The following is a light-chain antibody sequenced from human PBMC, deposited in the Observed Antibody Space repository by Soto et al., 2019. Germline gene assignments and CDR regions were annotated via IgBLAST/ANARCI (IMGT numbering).Light chain of an antibody. CDR1: QSVISTY. V-gene: IGKV3-20*01. J-gene: IGKJ1*01. CDR2: GAS. Sequence: EIGLTQSPGTLSLSPGESATLSCMASQSVISTYLGWYQQKPGKAPRLLIYGASSRATGIPDRFSGSGSGTDFTLTISRLEPEDFAVYYCQQYGSSPRTFGQGTMVEIK. CDR3: QQYGSSPRT.